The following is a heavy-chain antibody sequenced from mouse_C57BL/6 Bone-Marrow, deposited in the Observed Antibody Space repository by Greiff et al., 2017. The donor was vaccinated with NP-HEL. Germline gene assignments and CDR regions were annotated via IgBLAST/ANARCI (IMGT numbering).Heavy chain of an antibody. J-gene: IGHJ1*03. CDR1: GFSFTSYG. CDR2: IGRGGST. V-gene: IGHV2-2*01. CDR3: ARRRSYWYFDV. Sequence: QVQLQQSGPGLVQPSQSLSITCTVSGFSFTSYGVHWVRQSPGKGLEWLGVIGRGGSTAYYAAFISSLSISKDKSKSRVFVRKNSLQADDTAIDYDARRRSYWYFDVWGTGTTVTVSS.